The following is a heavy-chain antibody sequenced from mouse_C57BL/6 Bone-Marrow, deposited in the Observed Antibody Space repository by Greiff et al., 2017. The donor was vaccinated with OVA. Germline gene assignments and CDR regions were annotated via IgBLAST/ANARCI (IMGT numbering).Heavy chain of an antibody. CDR3: ARDLGQGY. V-gene: IGHV3-6*01. J-gene: IGHJ2*01. D-gene: IGHD4-1*01. CDR2: LSYDGSN. CDR1: GYSITSGYY. Sequence: EVKLLESGPGLVKPSQSLSLTCSVTGYSITSGYYWNWIRQFPGNKLEWMGYLSYDGSNNYNPSLKNRISITRDTSKNQFFLKLNAVTTEDTATYYCARDLGQGYWGQGTTLTVSS.